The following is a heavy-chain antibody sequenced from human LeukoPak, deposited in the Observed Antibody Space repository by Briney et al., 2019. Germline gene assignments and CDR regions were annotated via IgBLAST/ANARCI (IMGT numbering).Heavy chain of an antibody. J-gene: IGHJ3*02. CDR2: IYRSRRT. CDR1: VGSISSYY. D-gene: IGHD3-10*01. CDR3: ARDLSPGSGSYYNLDAFDI. Sequence: PSETLSLTFRVPVGSISSYYGSWSRQTGGKGVGWVGRIYRSRRTSYAPSLTSRLTMSVETSKTQFSLKLSSVTPADTAVYYSARDLSPGSGSYYNLDAFDIWGPGTMVTVSS. V-gene: IGHV4-4*07.